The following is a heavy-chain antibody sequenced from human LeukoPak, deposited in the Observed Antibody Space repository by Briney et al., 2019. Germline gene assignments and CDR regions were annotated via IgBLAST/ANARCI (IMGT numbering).Heavy chain of an antibody. CDR2: IYYSGST. Sequence: SETLSLTYTVSGGSISSGGYYWSWIRQHPGNGLEWIGYIYYSGSTYYNPSLKSRVTISVDTSKNQFSLKLSSVTAADTAVYYCARAVIMTTVTFDYWGQGTLVTVSS. CDR1: GGSISSGGYY. D-gene: IGHD4-17*01. V-gene: IGHV4-31*03. J-gene: IGHJ4*02. CDR3: ARAVIMTTVTFDY.